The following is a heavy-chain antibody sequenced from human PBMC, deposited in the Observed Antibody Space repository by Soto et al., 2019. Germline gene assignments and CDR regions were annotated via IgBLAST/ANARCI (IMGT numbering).Heavy chain of an antibody. Sequence: SETLSLTCTVSGGSISSSSHHWGWIRQPPGKGLEWIGSIYHSGTTYYNPPLKSRVTISVDTSKNQFSLRLSSVTAADTAVYYCARHKYCSGGSCNAVGYYYGLDVWGQGTTVTVSS. J-gene: IGHJ6*02. CDR3: ARHKYCSGGSCNAVGYYYGLDV. CDR1: GGSISSSSHH. V-gene: IGHV4-39*01. CDR2: IYHSGTT. D-gene: IGHD2-15*01.